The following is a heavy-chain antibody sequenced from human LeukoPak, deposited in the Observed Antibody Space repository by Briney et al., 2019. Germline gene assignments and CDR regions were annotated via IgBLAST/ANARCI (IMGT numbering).Heavy chain of an antibody. V-gene: IGHV3-23*01. Sequence: GGSLRLSCAASGFTFSTYAMSWVRQTPGKGLEWVSAISGSGGSTYYADSVKGRFTISRDNSKSTLYLQMNSLRAEDTAVYYCAKSRVSYYYGMDVWGQGTMVTVSS. CDR1: GFTFSTYA. CDR2: ISGSGGST. J-gene: IGHJ6*02. CDR3: AKSRVSYYYGMDV.